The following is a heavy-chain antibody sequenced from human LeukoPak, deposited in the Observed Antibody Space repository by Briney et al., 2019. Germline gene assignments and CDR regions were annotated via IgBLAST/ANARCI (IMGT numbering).Heavy chain of an antibody. Sequence: GGSLRLSCAASRLTFSSYVMNWVRQAPGKGLEWVSAISGSDDKTYYADSVQGRFTISRDNSKNTLYLQMNSLRAEDTAVYYCAKWQYGVGFDSWGQGTLVTVSS. J-gene: IGHJ4*02. V-gene: IGHV3-23*01. CDR2: ISGSDDKT. D-gene: IGHD3-10*01. CDR1: RLTFSSYV. CDR3: AKWQYGVGFDS.